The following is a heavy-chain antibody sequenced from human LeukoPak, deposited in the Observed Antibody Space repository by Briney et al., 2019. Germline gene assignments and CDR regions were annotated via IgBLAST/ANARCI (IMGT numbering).Heavy chain of an antibody. J-gene: IGHJ4*02. D-gene: IGHD3-10*01. CDR3: ARLTGNYGDY. V-gene: IGHV3-21*01. Sequence: GGSLRLSCAASGFTFSSYSMNWVRQAPGKGLEWVSSISSGSSYIYYADSVKGRSTISRENAKNSLYLQMDSLRAEDTAVCYCARLTGNYGDYWGQGTLVTVSS. CDR1: GFTFSSYS. CDR2: ISSGSSYI.